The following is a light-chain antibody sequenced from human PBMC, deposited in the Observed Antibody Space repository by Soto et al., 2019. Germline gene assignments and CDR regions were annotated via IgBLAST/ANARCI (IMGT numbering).Light chain of an antibody. CDR1: QKVSKF. J-gene: IGKJ1*01. Sequence: DVQMTQSPSSLSASVLYSFTIACRASQKVSKFVNWYQKKPGKVPDMLIYSASTLYSGVPSSFSGSGSGTEFTLTISNLQPEDFATYHFQQTYSXPRTSAQGTKV. V-gene: IGKV1-39*01. CDR3: QQTYSXPRT. CDR2: SAS.